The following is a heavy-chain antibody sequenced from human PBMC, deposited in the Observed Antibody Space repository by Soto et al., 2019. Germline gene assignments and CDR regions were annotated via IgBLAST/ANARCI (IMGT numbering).Heavy chain of an antibody. Sequence: QTLSLTCAISGDSVSSHSAAWNWIRQSPSRGLEWLGRTYYRSKWYNDYAVSVKSRIIINPDTSKNQFSLQLNSVTPEDTAVYYFARDDYCSGGSCYNLADYWGQGTLVTVSS. D-gene: IGHD2-15*01. V-gene: IGHV6-1*01. J-gene: IGHJ4*02. CDR2: TYYRSKWYN. CDR3: ARDDYCSGGSCYNLADY. CDR1: GDSVSSHSAA.